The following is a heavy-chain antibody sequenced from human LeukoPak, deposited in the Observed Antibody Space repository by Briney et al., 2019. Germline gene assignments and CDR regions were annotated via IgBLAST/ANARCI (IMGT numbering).Heavy chain of an antibody. J-gene: IGHJ4*02. CDR2: IWYDGSNK. V-gene: IGHV3-33*01. CDR3: ARDELGDSSGTDY. D-gene: IGHD3-22*01. CDR1: GFTFSSYG. Sequence: GGSLRLSCAASGFTFSSYGMHWVRQAPGNGLEWVAVIWYDGSNKYYADSVKGRFTISRDNSKNTLYLQMNSLRAEDTAVYYCARDELGDSSGTDYWGQGTLVTVSS.